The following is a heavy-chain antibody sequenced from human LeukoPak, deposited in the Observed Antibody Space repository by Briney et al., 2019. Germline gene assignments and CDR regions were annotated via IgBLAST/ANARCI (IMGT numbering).Heavy chain of an antibody. CDR2: IYPGDSDT. Sequence: GESLKISCKGSGYRFTSYWIGWVRPMPGKGLEWMGIIYPGDSDTRYSPSFQGQVTIPADKSISPAYLQWSSLKASDTAMYCASHSLPGDAFDIWGQGTMVTVCS. D-gene: IGHD3-10*01. V-gene: IGHV5-51*01. J-gene: IGHJ3*02. CDR3: ASHSLPGDAFDI. CDR1: GYRFTSYW.